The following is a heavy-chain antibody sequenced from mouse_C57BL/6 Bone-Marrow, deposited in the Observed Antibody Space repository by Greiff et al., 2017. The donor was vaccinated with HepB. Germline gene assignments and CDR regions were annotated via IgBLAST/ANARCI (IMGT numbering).Heavy chain of an antibody. CDR2: ISNLAYSI. V-gene: IGHV5-15*01. CDR3: ARRGVYYGSSHWYFDV. J-gene: IGHJ1*03. D-gene: IGHD1-1*01. Sequence: EVQRVESGGGLVQPGGSLKLSCAASGFTFSDYGMAWVRQAPRKGPEWVAFISNLAYSIYYADTVTGRFTISRENAKNTLYLEMSSLRSEDTAMYYCARRGVYYGSSHWYFDVWGTGTTVTVSS. CDR1: GFTFSDYG.